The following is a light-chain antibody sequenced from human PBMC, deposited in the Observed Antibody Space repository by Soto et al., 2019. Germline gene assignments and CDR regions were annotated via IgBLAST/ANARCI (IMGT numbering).Light chain of an antibody. J-gene: IGKJ1*01. CDR2: GAS. V-gene: IGKV3-20*01. CDR1: QSLRSGD. CDR3: HQYGTSPRT. Sequence: PEERATLSCRSSQSLRSGDLACYQQIPGQAPGLLTYGASSRATGIPDGFSGSGSGTDFNLTVSRLAPEDFAVYYCHQYGTSPRTFGQGTKVDIK.